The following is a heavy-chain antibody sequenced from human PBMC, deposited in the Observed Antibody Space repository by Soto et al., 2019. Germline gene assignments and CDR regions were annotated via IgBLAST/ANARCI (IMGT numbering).Heavy chain of an antibody. D-gene: IGHD3-10*01. CDR2: INAGNGNT. J-gene: IGHJ6*02. CDR3: ARDPRYYYGSGSHTYYYYYGMDV. Sequence: ASVKVSCKASGYTFTSYAMHWVRQAPGQRLEWMGWINAGNGNTKYSQKFQGRVTITRDTSASTAYMELSSLRSEDTAVYYCARDPRYYYGSGSHTYYYYYGMDVWGQGTTVTVSS. CDR1: GYTFTSYA. V-gene: IGHV1-3*01.